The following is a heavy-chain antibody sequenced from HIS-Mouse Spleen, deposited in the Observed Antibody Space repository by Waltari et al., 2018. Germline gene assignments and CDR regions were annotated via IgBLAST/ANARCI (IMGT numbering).Heavy chain of an antibody. D-gene: IGHD6-13*01. CDR2: IYYSGST. J-gene: IGHJ2*01. V-gene: IGHV4-39*07. Sequence: QLQLQASGPGLVKPSETLSLTCTVPGGSISSSSYSWGWIRQPPGKGLEWIGSIYYSGSTYYNPSLKSRVTISVDTSKNQFSLKLSSVTAADTAVYYCAREIPYSSSWYDWYFDLWGRGTLVTVSS. CDR3: AREIPYSSSWYDWYFDL. CDR1: GGSISSSSYS.